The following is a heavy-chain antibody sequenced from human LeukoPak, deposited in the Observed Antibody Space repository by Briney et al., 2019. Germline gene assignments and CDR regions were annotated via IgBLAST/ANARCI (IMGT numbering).Heavy chain of an antibody. CDR3: ARGPGFGSYYGMDV. CDR2: INAGNGNT. CDR1: GYTFTSYA. Sequence: GASVKVSCKASGYTFTSYAMHWVRQAPGQRLERMGWINAGNGNTKYSQKFQGRVTITRDTSASTAYMELSSLRSEDTAVYYCARGPGFGSYYGMDVWGQGTTVTVSS. V-gene: IGHV1-3*01. J-gene: IGHJ6*02. D-gene: IGHD3-10*01.